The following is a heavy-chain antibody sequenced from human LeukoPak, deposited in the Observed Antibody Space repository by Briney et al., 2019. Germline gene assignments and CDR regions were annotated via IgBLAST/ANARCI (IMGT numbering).Heavy chain of an antibody. D-gene: IGHD2-15*01. CDR2: ISAYNGNT. CDR1: GYTFTSYY. Sequence: ASVKVSCKASGYTFTSYYMHWVRQAPGQGLEWMGWISAYNGNTNYAQKLQGRVTMTTDTSTSTAYMELRSLRSDDTAVYYCARSGVGGQESFCYYYYGMDVWGQGTTVTVSS. J-gene: IGHJ6*02. V-gene: IGHV1-18*04. CDR3: ARSGVGGQESFCYYYYGMDV.